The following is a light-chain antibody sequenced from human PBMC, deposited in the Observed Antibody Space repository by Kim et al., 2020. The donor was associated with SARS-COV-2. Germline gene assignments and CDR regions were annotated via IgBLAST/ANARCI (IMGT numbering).Light chain of an antibody. Sequence: EFVLTQSPGTLSLSPGDRATLSCRASQSVSSGYLAWYQQKPGQAPRLLIYGSSSRATGIPDRFSGSGSGTDFTHTISRLEPEDFAVYYCQHFGSSPGFTFGPGTKVDIK. CDR2: GSS. CDR3: QHFGSSPGFT. CDR1: QSVSSGY. V-gene: IGKV3-20*01. J-gene: IGKJ3*01.